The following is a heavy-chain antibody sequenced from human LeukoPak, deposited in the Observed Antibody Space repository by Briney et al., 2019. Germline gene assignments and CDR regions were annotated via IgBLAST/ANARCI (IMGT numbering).Heavy chain of an antibody. CDR3: AKGGDSYGPYYFDY. CDR2: ISWNSGSI. J-gene: IGHJ4*02. D-gene: IGHD5-18*01. CDR1: GFTFDDYA. Sequence: PGGSLRLSCAASGFTFDDYAMHWVRQAPGKGLEWVSGISWNSGSIGYADSVKGRFTISRDNAKNSLYLQMNSLRAEDTALYYCAKGGDSYGPYYFDYWGQGTPVTVSS. V-gene: IGHV3-9*01.